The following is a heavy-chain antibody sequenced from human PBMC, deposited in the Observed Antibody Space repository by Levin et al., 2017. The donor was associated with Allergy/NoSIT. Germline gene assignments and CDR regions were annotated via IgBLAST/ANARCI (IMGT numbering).Heavy chain of an antibody. Sequence: LSLTCAASGFTFSSFEMNWVRRAPGKGLEWGSYISSTGSTIYSADSVKGRFTIPRDNAKNSLYLHMNSLSAEDTAVYYCARQLGNFWSGYNYFDYWGQGTLVTVSS. CDR1: GFTFSSFE. CDR3: ARQLGNFWSGYNYFDY. V-gene: IGHV3-48*03. D-gene: IGHD3-3*01. J-gene: IGHJ4*02. CDR2: ISSTGSTI.